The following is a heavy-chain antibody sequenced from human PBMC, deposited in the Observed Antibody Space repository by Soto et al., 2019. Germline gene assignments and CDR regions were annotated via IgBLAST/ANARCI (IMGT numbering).Heavy chain of an antibody. Sequence: QVQLVQSGAEVKKPGASVKVSCKASGYTFTSYDINWVRQATGQGLEWMRWMNPNSGNTGYAQKFQGRVTMTRNTSIITAYMELSSLRSEDTAVYYCARELYSNVRFDPWGQGTLVTVSS. CDR2: MNPNSGNT. CDR3: ARELYSNVRFDP. J-gene: IGHJ5*02. D-gene: IGHD6-13*01. V-gene: IGHV1-8*01. CDR1: GYTFTSYD.